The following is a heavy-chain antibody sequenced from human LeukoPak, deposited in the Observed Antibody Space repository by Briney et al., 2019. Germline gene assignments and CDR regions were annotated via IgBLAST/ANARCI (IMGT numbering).Heavy chain of an antibody. V-gene: IGHV3-30*04. D-gene: IGHD3-10*01. CDR3: ARFPIRGSSSDY. Sequence: GRSLRLSCVASGFTFSSYAMHWVRQAPGKGLEWVAVISYDGSNKYYADSVKGRFTISRDNSKNTLYLQMNSLRAEDTAVYYCARFPIRGSSSDYWGQGTLVTVSS. CDR2: ISYDGSNK. CDR1: GFTFSSYA. J-gene: IGHJ4*02.